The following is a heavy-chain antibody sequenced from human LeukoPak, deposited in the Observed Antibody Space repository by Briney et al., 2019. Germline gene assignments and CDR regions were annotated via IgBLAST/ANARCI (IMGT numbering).Heavy chain of an antibody. J-gene: IGHJ4*02. Sequence: RSGSSLRLSCAASGFTFSSYGMHWVRQAPGKGLEWVAVISYDGSNKYYADSVKGRFTISRDNSKNTLYLQMNSLRAEDTAVYYCAKDRDSSSWYLDYWGQGTLVTVSS. CDR1: GFTFSSYG. V-gene: IGHV3-30*18. CDR2: ISYDGSNK. D-gene: IGHD6-13*01. CDR3: AKDRDSSSWYLDY.